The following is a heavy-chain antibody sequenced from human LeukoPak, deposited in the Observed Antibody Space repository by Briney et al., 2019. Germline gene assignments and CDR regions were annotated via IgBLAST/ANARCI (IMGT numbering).Heavy chain of an antibody. J-gene: IGHJ4*02. CDR1: GGSISTYY. CDR3: ARVTPAGAWLGYFDY. Sequence: SETLSLTCTVSGGSISTYYWSWIRQPPGKGLEWIGYIYYSGSTNYNPSLKSRVTISVDTSKNQFSLKLSSVTAADTAVYYCARVTPAGAWLGYFDYWGQGTLVTVSS. D-gene: IGHD6-19*01. CDR2: IYYSGST. V-gene: IGHV4-59*01.